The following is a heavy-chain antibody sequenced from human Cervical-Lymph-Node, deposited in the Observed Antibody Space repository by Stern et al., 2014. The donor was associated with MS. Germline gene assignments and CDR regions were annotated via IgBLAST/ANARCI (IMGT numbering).Heavy chain of an antibody. CDR1: GYSFTYYG. CDR2: VSGDSGNT. D-gene: IGHD3-16*01. Sequence: VQLVQSGAEVKKPGASVKVSCKASGYSFTYYGINWVRQAPGQGLEWMGWVSGDSGNTNSAQKFQGRVPMTTDTSTSPAHMELRSLRSDDTAVYYCARGGMGGNYYYYYGMDVWGQGTAVTVSS. V-gene: IGHV1-18*01. J-gene: IGHJ6*02. CDR3: ARGGMGGNYYYYYGMDV.